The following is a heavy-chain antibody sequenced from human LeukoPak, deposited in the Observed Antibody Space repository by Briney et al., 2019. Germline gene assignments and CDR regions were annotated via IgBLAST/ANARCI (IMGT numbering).Heavy chain of an antibody. CDR1: GFTFRSYG. CDR2: ISGSGDST. Sequence: GGTLRLSCAASGFTFRSYGMTWVRQAPGKGLEWVSAISGSGDSTYYADSVKGRFTISRDNSRNTLYLQMNSLRAGDTAVYYCAKNRVVFNWNYAYYFDYWGQGTLVTVSS. CDR3: AKNRVVFNWNYAYYFDY. J-gene: IGHJ4*02. V-gene: IGHV3-23*01. D-gene: IGHD1-7*01.